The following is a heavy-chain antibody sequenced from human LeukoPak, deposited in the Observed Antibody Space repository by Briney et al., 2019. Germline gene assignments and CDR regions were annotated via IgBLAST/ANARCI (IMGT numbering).Heavy chain of an antibody. V-gene: IGHV4-31*03. J-gene: IGHJ5*02. CDR3: ARGDSSWYEGNWFDP. CDR2: IYYSGST. CDR1: GGSIGSGGYY. Sequence: KTSQTLSLTCTVSGGSIGSGGYYWSWIRQHPGKGLEWIGYIYYSGSTYYNPSLKSRVTISVDTSKNQFSLKLSSVTAADTAVYYCARGDSSWYEGNWFDPWGQGTLVTVSS. D-gene: IGHD6-13*01.